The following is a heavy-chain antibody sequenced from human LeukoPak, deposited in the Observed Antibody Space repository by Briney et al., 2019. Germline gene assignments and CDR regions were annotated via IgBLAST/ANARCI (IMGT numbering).Heavy chain of an antibody. CDR1: GFSFSSYG. CDR3: ARVSRTTGTSIPLFDY. D-gene: IGHD1-1*01. J-gene: IGHJ4*02. CDR2: INHSGGTI. V-gene: IGHV3-48*03. Sequence: GGSLRLFCVASGFSFSSYGMTWVRQAPGKGLEWLLYINHSGGTIYYADSVQGRFTISRDNAKNSLYLQMDNLRAEDTAVYYCARVSRTTGTSIPLFDYWGQGTLVTVSS.